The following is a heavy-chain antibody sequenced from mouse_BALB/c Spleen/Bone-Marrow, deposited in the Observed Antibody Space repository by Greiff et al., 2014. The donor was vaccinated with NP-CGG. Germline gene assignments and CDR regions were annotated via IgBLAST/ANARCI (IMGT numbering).Heavy chain of an antibody. V-gene: IGHV14-3*02. CDR1: GFNIKDTY. Sequence: EVQLQQSGAELVKPGASVKLSRTASGFNIKDTYMHWVKQRPEQGLEWIGRIDPANGNTKYDPKFQGKATITADTSSNTAYLQLSSLTSEDTAVYYCARGIFLCGNFLLDYWGQGTSVTVSS. J-gene: IGHJ4*01. CDR2: IDPANGNT. CDR3: ARGIFLCGNFLLDY. D-gene: IGHD2-1*01.